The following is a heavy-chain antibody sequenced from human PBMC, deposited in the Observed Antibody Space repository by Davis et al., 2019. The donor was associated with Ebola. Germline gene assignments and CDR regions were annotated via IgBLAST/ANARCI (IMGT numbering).Heavy chain of an antibody. CDR1: GYTFTNYY. D-gene: IGHD2-15*01. J-gene: IGHJ4*02. CDR2: INPSGGST. Sequence: ASVKVSCKTSGYTFTNYYIHWVRQAPGQGLEWMGIINPSGGSTTYAQKFQGRVTMTTDTSTSTAYMELRSLRSDDTAVYYCASLYCSGGSCSPNFDYWGQGTLVTVSS. CDR3: ASLYCSGGSCSPNFDY. V-gene: IGHV1-46*01.